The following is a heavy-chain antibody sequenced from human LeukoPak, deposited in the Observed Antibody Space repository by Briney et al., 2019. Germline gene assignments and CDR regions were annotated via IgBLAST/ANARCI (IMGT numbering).Heavy chain of an antibody. V-gene: IGHV3-23*01. CDR3: ARGFVGSVGSYFGY. D-gene: IGHD1-26*01. Sequence: PGGSLRLSCAASGLTFSTYGMSWVRQAPGKGLEWVSSLHNSGSSTYYTDSVKGRFTISRDNSTNTLYLHMNSLRAEDTAVYYCARGFVGSVGSYFGYWGQGTLVTVSS. CDR2: LHNSGSST. J-gene: IGHJ4*02. CDR1: GLTFSTYG.